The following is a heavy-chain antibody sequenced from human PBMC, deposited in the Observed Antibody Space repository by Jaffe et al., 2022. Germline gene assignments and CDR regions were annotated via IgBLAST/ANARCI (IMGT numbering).Heavy chain of an antibody. CDR3: ARPIGSGSTYDAFDI. CDR2: IYHSGST. V-gene: IGHV4-38-2*01. Sequence: QVQLQESGPGLVKPSETLSLTCAVSGYSISSGYYWGWIRQPPGKGLEWIGSIYHSGSTYYNPSLKSRVTISVDTSKNQFSLKLSSVTAADTAVYYCARPIGSGSTYDAFDIWGQGTMVTVSS. J-gene: IGHJ3*02. CDR1: GYSISSGYY. D-gene: IGHD3-10*01.